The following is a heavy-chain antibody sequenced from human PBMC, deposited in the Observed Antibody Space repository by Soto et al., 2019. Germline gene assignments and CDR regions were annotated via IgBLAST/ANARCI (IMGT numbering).Heavy chain of an antibody. Sequence: SETLSLTCTVSGGSIRSGDYYWSWIRQPPGKGLESIGYIYYSGSTYYNPSLKSRVTISVDTSKNQFSLKLSSVTAADTAVYYCARFIVALYYFDYWGQGTLVTVSS. J-gene: IGHJ4*02. V-gene: IGHV4-30-4*01. D-gene: IGHD5-12*01. CDR2: IYYSGST. CDR3: ARFIVALYYFDY. CDR1: GGSIRSGDYY.